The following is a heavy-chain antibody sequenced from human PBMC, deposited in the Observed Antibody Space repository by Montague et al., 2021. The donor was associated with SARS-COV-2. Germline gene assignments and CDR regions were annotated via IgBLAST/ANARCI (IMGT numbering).Heavy chain of an antibody. Sequence: SETLSLTCTVSGGSISSYYWSWIRQPPGRGLQWIGYISYSGSTNYNPSLKSRVTISVDTSKNHFTLRLGSVTAANTAVYYCASFRTTQLLFGTFYYGMDVWGQGTTVTVSS. J-gene: IGHJ6*02. D-gene: IGHD2-2*01. CDR1: GGSISSYY. V-gene: IGHV4-59*01. CDR3: ASFRTTQLLFGTFYYGMDV. CDR2: ISYSGST.